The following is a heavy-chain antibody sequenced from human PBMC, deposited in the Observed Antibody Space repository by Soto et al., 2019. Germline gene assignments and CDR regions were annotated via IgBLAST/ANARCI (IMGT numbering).Heavy chain of an antibody. CDR3: ARPSSLVRAAPFDP. D-gene: IGHD3-10*01. Sequence: QVQLQESGPGLVKPSETLSLTCTVSGGSISSYYWTWIRQPPGKGLEWIAYMSYSGTTNYNPSLNRRVTISIDTPKDHFTLKLSSVTAATTAVYYCARPSSLVRAAPFDPWGQGNLVTVSS. J-gene: IGHJ5*02. V-gene: IGHV4-59*01. CDR1: GGSISSYY. CDR2: MSYSGTT.